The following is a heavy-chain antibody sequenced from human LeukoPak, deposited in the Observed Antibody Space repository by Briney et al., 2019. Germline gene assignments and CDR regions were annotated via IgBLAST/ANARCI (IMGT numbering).Heavy chain of an antibody. CDR1: GYTFTGYY. CDR2: INPNSGGT. CDR3: AKCALNGDPYDAFDM. J-gene: IGHJ3*02. V-gene: IGHV1-2*02. D-gene: IGHD2-8*01. Sequence: ASVKVSCKASGYTFTGYYMHWVGQAPGQGLEWMGWINPNSGGTNYAQKFQGRVTMTRDTSISTAYMELSRLRSDDTAVYYCAKCALNGDPYDAFDMWGQGTMVTVSS.